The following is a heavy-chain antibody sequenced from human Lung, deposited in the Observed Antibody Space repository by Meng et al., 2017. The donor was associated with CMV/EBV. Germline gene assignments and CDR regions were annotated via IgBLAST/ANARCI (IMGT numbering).Heavy chain of an antibody. CDR1: GYTFTGYY. CDR3: ARGVGYCSSTSCQVWFDP. D-gene: IGHD2-2*01. V-gene: IGHV1-2*02. CDR2: INPNSGGT. Sequence: ASXXVSXKASGYTFTGYYMHWVRQAPGQGLEWMGWINPNSGGTNYAQKFQGRVTMTRDTSISTAHMELSRLRSDDTAVYYCARGVGYCSSTSCQVWFDPWGQGTXVTVSS. J-gene: IGHJ5*02.